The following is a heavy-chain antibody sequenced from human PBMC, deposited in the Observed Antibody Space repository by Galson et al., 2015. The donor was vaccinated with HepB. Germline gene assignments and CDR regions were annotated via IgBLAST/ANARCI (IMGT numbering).Heavy chain of an antibody. CDR3: ARGALVVAVGATQNNWFDP. D-gene: IGHD2-15*01. CDR1: GYTFSSYS. Sequence: SVKVSCKASGYTFSSYSITWVRQAPGQGLEWMAWISPYNRETHFARKFQGRVTLTTDTFTSTAYMELRSLRSDDTAVYYCARGALVVAVGATQNNWFDPWGRGTLVTVSS. V-gene: IGHV1-18*01. J-gene: IGHJ5*02. CDR2: ISPYNRET.